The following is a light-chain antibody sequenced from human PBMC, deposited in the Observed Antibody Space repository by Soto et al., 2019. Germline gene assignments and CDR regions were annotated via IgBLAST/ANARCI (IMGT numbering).Light chain of an antibody. J-gene: IGKJ4*01. V-gene: IGKV1-9*01. CDR2: SIS. Sequence: DIQLTQSPSLLSASVGDRVTITCRASQGVRTFLAWYQQKPGKAPKLLIYSISTLQRGVQSRFSGSGSGAEFTLTISSLQPEDFATYYCQQLNTYPLTFGGGTKVDIK. CDR1: QGVRTF. CDR3: QQLNTYPLT.